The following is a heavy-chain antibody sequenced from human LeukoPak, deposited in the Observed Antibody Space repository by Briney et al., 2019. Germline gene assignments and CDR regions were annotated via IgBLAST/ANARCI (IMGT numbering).Heavy chain of an antibody. Sequence: GASVKVSCKASGYTFTSYGISWVRQAPGQGLEWMGWISPYNGNTNYAQKLQGRVTMTTDTSTSTAYMELRSLRSDDTAVYYCARGGRSTSTSSLNWFDPWGQGTLVTVSS. CDR3: ARGGRSTSTSSLNWFDP. J-gene: IGHJ5*02. CDR1: GYTFTSYG. CDR2: ISPYNGNT. D-gene: IGHD2-2*01. V-gene: IGHV1-18*01.